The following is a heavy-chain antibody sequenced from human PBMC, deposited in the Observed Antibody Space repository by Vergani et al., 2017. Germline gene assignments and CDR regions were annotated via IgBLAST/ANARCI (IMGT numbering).Heavy chain of an antibody. CDR2: IYYSGST. Sequence: QLQLQESGPGLVKPSETLSLTCTVSGGSISSSSYYWGWIRQPPGKGLEWIGSIYYSGSTYYNPSLKGRVTISVDTSKNQFSLKLSSVTAADTAVYYCARHRAYYGMDVWGQGTTVTVSS. J-gene: IGHJ6*02. CDR1: GGSISSSSYY. D-gene: IGHD3-10*01. CDR3: ARHRAYYGMDV. V-gene: IGHV4-39*01.